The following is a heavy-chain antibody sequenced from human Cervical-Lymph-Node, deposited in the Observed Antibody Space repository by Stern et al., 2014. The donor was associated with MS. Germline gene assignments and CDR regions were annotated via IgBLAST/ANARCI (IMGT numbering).Heavy chain of an antibody. D-gene: IGHD3-22*01. V-gene: IGHV3-15*05. J-gene: IGHJ4*02. Sequence: EVQLEESGGGLVKPGGSLRLSCAASGFTFSNAWMSWVRQAPGKGLEWVGRIKSKTAGETADYAAPVKGRFTISRDDSENTLYLQMNSLKTEDTAIYYCNTETIYDSSGYYHFDFWGQGTLVTVSS. CDR2: IKSKTAGETA. CDR1: GFTFSNAW. CDR3: NTETIYDSSGYYHFDF.